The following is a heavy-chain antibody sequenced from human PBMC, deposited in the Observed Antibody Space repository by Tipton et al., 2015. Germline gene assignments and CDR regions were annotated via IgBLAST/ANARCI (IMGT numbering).Heavy chain of an antibody. CDR2: IYYSGRT. Sequence: SLTCTVSGGPISSGGYYWSWIRQHPGKGLEWIGHIYYSGRTYYNPSLKSRVTISVDTSKNQFSLNLSSVTAADTAVYYCARVVEPSPAYNSGWQLDYWGQGTLVTVSS. CDR1: GGPISSGGYY. V-gene: IGHV4-31*03. CDR3: ARVVEPSPAYNSGWQLDY. D-gene: IGHD6-25*01. J-gene: IGHJ4*02.